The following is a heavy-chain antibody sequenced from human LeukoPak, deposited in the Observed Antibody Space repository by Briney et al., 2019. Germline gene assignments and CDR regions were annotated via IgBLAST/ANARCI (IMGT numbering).Heavy chain of an antibody. V-gene: IGHV1-18*01. J-gene: IGHJ6*03. CDR1: GCTFTSYG. CDR2: ISAYNGNT. CDR3: ARYTSFPYYYYYMDV. D-gene: IGHD1-14*01. Sequence: GASVKVSCKASGCTFTSYGISWVRQAPGQGLEWMGWISAYNGNTNYAQKLQGRVTMTTDTSTSTAYMELRSLRSDDTAVYYCARYTSFPYYYYYMDVWGKGTTVTVSS.